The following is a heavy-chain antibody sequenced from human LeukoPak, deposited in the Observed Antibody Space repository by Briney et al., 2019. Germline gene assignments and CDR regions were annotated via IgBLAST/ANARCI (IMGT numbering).Heavy chain of an antibody. J-gene: IGHJ4*02. CDR1: GGSISSSSYY. Sequence: SETLSLTCTVSGGSISSSSYYWGWIRQPPGKGLEWIGSIYYSGSTYYNPSLKSRVTISVDTSKNQFSLKLSSVTAADTAVYYCARAYYDYVWGSYLDYWGQGTLVTVSS. CDR2: IYYSGST. V-gene: IGHV4-39*07. D-gene: IGHD3-16*02. CDR3: ARAYYDYVWGSYLDY.